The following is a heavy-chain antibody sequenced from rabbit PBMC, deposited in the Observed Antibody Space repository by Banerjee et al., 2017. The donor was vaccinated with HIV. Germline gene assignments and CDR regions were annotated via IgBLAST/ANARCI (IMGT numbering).Heavy chain of an antibody. V-gene: IGHV1S45*01. D-gene: IGHD1-1*01. CDR3: SRGYASSSGYLRYFGL. CDR1: GFTISSSYV. J-gene: IGHJ4*01. CDR2: IYTGTSGST. Sequence: QEQLVESGGGLVKPGGSLTLTCTASGFTISSSYVMCWVRQAPGKGLEWIACIYTGTSGSTWYASWAKGRFTISKASSTTVTLQMTSLTAADTATYFCSRGYASSSGYLRYFGLWGQGTLVTVS.